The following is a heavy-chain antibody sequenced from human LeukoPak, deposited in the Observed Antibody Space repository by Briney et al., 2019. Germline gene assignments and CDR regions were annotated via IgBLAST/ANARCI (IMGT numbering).Heavy chain of an antibody. J-gene: IGHJ6*03. D-gene: IGHD3-10*01. V-gene: IGHV3-23*01. Sequence: PGGSLRLSCAASGFTLSSYAMSWVRQAPGKGLEWVSAISGSGGSTYYADSVKGRFTISRDNSKNTLYLQMNSLRAEDTAVYYCAKASWFGELRKGEYYYYYYMDVWGKGTTVTISS. CDR2: ISGSGGST. CDR1: GFTLSSYA. CDR3: AKASWFGELRKGEYYYYYYMDV.